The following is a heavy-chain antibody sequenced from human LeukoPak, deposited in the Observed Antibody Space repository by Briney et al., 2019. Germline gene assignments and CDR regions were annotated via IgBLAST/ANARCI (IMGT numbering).Heavy chain of an antibody. D-gene: IGHD3-10*01. Sequence: SQTLSLTCTVSGGSISSGSYYWSWIRQPAGKGLEWTGRIYTSGSTNYNPSLKSRVTISVDTSKNQFSLKLSSVTAADTAVYYCARVEYYYGSGNNWFDPWGQGTLVTVSS. CDR2: IYTSGST. CDR1: GGSISSGSYY. J-gene: IGHJ5*02. V-gene: IGHV4-61*02. CDR3: ARVEYYYGSGNNWFDP.